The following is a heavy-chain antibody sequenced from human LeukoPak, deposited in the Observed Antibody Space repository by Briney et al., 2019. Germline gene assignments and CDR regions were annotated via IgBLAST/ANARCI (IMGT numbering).Heavy chain of an antibody. CDR1: GYTFTSYG. CDR3: ARDLALATVRYSGSYYFDY. Sequence: ASVKVSCKTSGYTFTSYGFSWVRQAPGQGLEWMGWISSYNGNTNYAQKLQGRVTITRDTSASTAYMELSSLRSEDTAVYYCARDLALATVRYSGSYYFDYWGQGTLVTVSS. CDR2: ISSYNGNT. V-gene: IGHV1-18*01. D-gene: IGHD1-26*01. J-gene: IGHJ4*02.